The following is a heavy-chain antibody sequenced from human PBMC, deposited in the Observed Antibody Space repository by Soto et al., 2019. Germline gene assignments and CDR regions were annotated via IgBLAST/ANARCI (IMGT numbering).Heavy chain of an antibody. Sequence: SETLSLTCTVSGGSISRYYWSWIRQPPGKGLEWIGYIYYSGSTNYNPSLKSRVTISVDTSKNQFSLKLSSVTAADTAVYYCARRVENVDRSGGSCYRVWFFDYWGQGTLVTVSS. V-gene: IGHV4-59*08. CDR3: ARRVENVDRSGGSCYRVWFFDY. CDR2: IYYSGST. J-gene: IGHJ4*02. D-gene: IGHD2-15*01. CDR1: GGSISRYY.